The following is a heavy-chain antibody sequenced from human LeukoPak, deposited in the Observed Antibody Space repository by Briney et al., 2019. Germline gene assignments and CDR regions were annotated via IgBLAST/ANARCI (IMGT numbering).Heavy chain of an antibody. CDR2: ISSNGDNT. J-gene: IGHJ5*02. Sequence: GSLRLSFAASGFPFRSYAMYWVRQAPGKGLEYVSAISSNGDNTYYASSVKGRFTTSRDNSKNTLYLQMGSLRAEDMAVYYCARDGVGAYNWFDPWGQGTLVTVSS. V-gene: IGHV3-64*01. CDR1: GFPFRSYA. CDR3: ARDGVGAYNWFDP. D-gene: IGHD1-26*01.